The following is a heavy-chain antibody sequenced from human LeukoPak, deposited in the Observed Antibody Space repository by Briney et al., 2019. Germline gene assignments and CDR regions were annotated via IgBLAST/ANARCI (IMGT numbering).Heavy chain of an antibody. CDR3: AGVLVPLDY. D-gene: IGHD2-8*02. Sequence: QSGGSLRLSCSASGFTFSSYWVTWVRQAPGKGLEWVSAISGSGGSTYYADSVKGRFTISRDNSKNTLYLQMNSLRAEDTAVYYCAGVLVPLDYWGQGTLVTVSS. CDR1: GFTFSSYW. CDR2: ISGSGGST. V-gene: IGHV3-23*01. J-gene: IGHJ4*02.